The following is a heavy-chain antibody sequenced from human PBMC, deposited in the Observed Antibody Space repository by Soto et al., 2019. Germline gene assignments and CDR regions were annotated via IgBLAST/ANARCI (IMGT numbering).Heavy chain of an antibody. V-gene: IGHV3-30-3*01. D-gene: IGHD3-22*01. CDR2: ISYDGSNK. CDR1: GFTFSSYA. J-gene: IGHJ2*01. CDR3: ARVLDYYDSSTVASL. Sequence: GGSLRLSCAASGFTFSSYAMHWVRQAPGKGLEWVAVISYDGSNKYYADSVKGRFTISRDNSKSTLYLQMNSLRAEDTAVYYCARVLDYYDSSTVASLWGRGTLVTV.